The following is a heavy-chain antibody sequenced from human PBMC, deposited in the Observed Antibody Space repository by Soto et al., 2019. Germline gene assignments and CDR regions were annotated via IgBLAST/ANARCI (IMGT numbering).Heavy chain of an antibody. J-gene: IGHJ6*02. CDR3: AKGWQQLPRYYYYGMDV. V-gene: IGHV3-30*18. Sequence: QVQLVESGGGVVQPGRSLRLSCAASGFTFSSYGMHWVRQAPGKGLEWVAVISYDGSNKYYADSVKGRFTISRDNSKNTLYLQINSLRAEDTAVYYCAKGWQQLPRYYYYGMDVWGQGTTVTVSS. D-gene: IGHD6-13*01. CDR2: ISYDGSNK. CDR1: GFTFSSYG.